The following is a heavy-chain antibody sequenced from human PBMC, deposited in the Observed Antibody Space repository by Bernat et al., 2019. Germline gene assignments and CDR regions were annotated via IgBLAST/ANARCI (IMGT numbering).Heavy chain of an antibody. V-gene: IGHV3-23*01. CDR3: EKVYLKYSSGWYGPYNWFDP. CDR2: IRGSGGST. D-gene: IGHD6-19*01. J-gene: IGHJ5*01. CDR1: GFTFSSYA. Sequence: EVQLLESGGGLVQPGGSLRLSCAASGFTFSSYAMSWVRQAPGKGLEWVSAIRGSGGSTYYADSVKGRFTISRDNSKNTLYLQMNSLRAEDTAVYYYEKVYLKYSSGWYGPYNWFDPWGQGTLVTVSS.